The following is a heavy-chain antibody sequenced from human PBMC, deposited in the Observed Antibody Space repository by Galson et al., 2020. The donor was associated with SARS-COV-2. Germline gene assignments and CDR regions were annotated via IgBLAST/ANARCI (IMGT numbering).Heavy chain of an antibody. V-gene: IGHV4-31*03. CDR1: GGFISSGGYY. CDR2: IYYSGNT. CDR3: ARGEKGYSYGHDAFDI. J-gene: IGHJ3*02. Sequence: SETLSLTCSVSGGFISSGGYYWSWIRQHPGKGLEWIGYIYYSGNTYYNPSLKSRVFISADMSENQFSLDLSSVTAADTAVYYCARGEKGYSYGHDAFDIWGQGTMVTVSS. D-gene: IGHD5-18*01.